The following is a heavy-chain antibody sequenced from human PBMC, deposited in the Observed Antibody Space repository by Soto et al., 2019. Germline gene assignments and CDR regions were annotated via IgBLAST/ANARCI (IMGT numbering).Heavy chain of an antibody. Sequence: EVQLVESGGGLVQPGGSLRLSCAASGFMFHTYWMTWVRQAPGKGLEWVANIRGDGRETYYLDSVKGRFTISRDNAMISLYLQMTSLRAEDTAVYYCARVLSGSSFDFMDTWGQGTLVTVSS. CDR1: GFMFHTYW. CDR2: IRGDGRET. D-gene: IGHD3-10*01. CDR3: ARVLSGSSFDFMDT. J-gene: IGHJ5*02. V-gene: IGHV3-7*01.